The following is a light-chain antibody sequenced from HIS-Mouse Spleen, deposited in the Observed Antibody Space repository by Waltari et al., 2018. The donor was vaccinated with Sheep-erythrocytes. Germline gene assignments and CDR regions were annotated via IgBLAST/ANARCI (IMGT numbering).Light chain of an antibody. V-gene: IGKV3-11*01. CDR3: QQRSNWYT. Sequence: EIVLTQSPATLSLSPGERATLSFRARQSVSSYLAWYQQKPGQAPRLLIYDASNRATGIPARFSGSGSGTDFTLTISSLEPEDFAVYYCQQRSNWYTFGQGTKLEIK. CDR1: QSVSSY. CDR2: DAS. J-gene: IGKJ2*01.